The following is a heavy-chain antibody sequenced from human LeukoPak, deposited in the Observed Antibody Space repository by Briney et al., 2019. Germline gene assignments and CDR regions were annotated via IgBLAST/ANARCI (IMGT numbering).Heavy chain of an antibody. J-gene: IGHJ5*02. Sequence: GEPLTLSCAVSGFRVSDYHMSWVRQPPGKGLEWVGLLRDSGEAFYADSVRGRFAISRDESENTLYLQMNSLRVEDTAVYFCARDRAALQDWVEFDPWGQGTPVIVSS. CDR1: GFRVSDYH. D-gene: IGHD3/OR15-3a*01. V-gene: IGHV3-66*03. CDR2: LRDSGEA. CDR3: ARDRAALQDWVEFDP.